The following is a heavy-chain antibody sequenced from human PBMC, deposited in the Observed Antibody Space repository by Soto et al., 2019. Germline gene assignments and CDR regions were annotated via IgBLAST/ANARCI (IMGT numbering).Heavy chain of an antibody. CDR2: IYYSGST. V-gene: IGHV4-30-4*01. Sequence: SETLSLTCTVSGGSISSGDYYWSWIRQPPGKGLEWIGYIYYSGSTYYNPSLKSRVTISVDTSKNQFSLKLSSVAAADTAVYYCASEGYYDSSGYFAWVQGTLVTVSS. J-gene: IGHJ5*02. CDR1: GGSISSGDYY. CDR3: ASEGYYDSSGYFA. D-gene: IGHD3-22*01.